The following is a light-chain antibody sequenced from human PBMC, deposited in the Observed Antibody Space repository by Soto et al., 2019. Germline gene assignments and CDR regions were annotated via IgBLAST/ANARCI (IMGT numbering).Light chain of an antibody. CDR3: QQADTFPRT. CDR1: QGVSSW. Sequence: IQMTQSPSSVSASIGDSVTITCRASQGVSSWLAWYQQKPGKAPKLLIYAASTLQRGVPSRFSGSGSGTYFTLTISSLQPEESATYDCQQADTFPRTFGPGTKVDIK. CDR2: AAS. V-gene: IGKV1D-12*01. J-gene: IGKJ3*01.